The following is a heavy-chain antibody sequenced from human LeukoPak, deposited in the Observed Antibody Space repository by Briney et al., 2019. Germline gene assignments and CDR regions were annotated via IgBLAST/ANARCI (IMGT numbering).Heavy chain of an antibody. J-gene: IGHJ3*02. Sequence: ASVKVSCKASGYTFNNYDINWVRQATGQGLEWMGWMNPNSGNTGYAQKFQGRVTMTEDTSTDTAYMELSSLRSEDTAVYYCATTNGADSSGYSNAFDIWGQGTMVTVSS. V-gene: IGHV1-8*02. CDR1: GYTFNNYD. CDR2: MNPNSGNT. CDR3: ATTNGADSSGYSNAFDI. D-gene: IGHD3-22*01.